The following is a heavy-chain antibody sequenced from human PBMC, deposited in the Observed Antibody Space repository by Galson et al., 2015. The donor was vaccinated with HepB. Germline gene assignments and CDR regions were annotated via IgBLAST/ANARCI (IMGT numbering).Heavy chain of an antibody. J-gene: IGHJ6*02. V-gene: IGHV3-30*18. CDR2: ISFDGSNK. CDR3: AKDRGVTAYYYYGMDV. CDR1: GFIFNKYG. Sequence: SLRLSCAASGFIFNKYGMNWVRQAPGKGLEWVAFISFDGSNKYYADSVKGRFTISRDNSKDTLYLQMSSLRPEDTAVYYCAKDRGVTAYYYYGMDVWGQGTTVTVSS. D-gene: IGHD2-15*01.